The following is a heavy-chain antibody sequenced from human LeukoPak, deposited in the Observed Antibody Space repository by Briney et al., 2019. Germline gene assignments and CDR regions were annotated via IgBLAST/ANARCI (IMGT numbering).Heavy chain of an antibody. Sequence: PSETLSLTCTVSGGSISSYYWSWIRQPPGKGLEWIGYIYYSGSTNYNPSLKSRVTISVDTSKNQFSLKLSSVTAADTAVYYCARESCGSGLETVAFDIWGQGTMVTVSS. CDR2: IYYSGST. V-gene: IGHV4-59*01. CDR1: GGSISSYY. D-gene: IGHD3-10*01. CDR3: ARESCGSGLETVAFDI. J-gene: IGHJ3*02.